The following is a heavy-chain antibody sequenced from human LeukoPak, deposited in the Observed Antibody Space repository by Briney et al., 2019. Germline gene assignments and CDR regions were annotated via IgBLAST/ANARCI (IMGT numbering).Heavy chain of an antibody. D-gene: IGHD6-13*01. CDR2: INHSGST. CDR1: GGSFSDYY. J-gene: IGHJ6*03. Sequence: PSETLSLTCAVYGGSFSDYYWSWIRQPPGKGLEWIGEINHSGSTNYNPSLKSRVTISVDTSKNQFSLKLSSVTAAGTLLYYCARGQGAAAANYYYYYMDVWGKGTTVTVSS. CDR3: ARGQGAAAANYYYYYMDV. V-gene: IGHV4-34*01.